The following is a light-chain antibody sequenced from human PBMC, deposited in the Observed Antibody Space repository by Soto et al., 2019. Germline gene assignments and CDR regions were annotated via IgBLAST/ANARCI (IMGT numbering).Light chain of an antibody. J-gene: IGKJ4*01. Sequence: DIQMTQSPSSVSASVGDRVTITCRASQSIRSWLAWYQQKPGKAPKLLISSASTLQSGVPSRFSGSGSGTDFTLTISGLYPEDFATYYCQQSDTFPATFGGGTRVEIK. CDR2: SAS. V-gene: IGKV1D-12*01. CDR3: QQSDTFPAT. CDR1: QSIRSW.